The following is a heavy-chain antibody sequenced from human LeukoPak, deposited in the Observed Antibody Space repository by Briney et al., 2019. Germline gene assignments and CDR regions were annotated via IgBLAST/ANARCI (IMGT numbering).Heavy chain of an antibody. D-gene: IGHD6-13*01. V-gene: IGHV4-39*01. Sequence: PSETLSLTCTVSGGSISSSSYYRGWIRQPPGKGLEWIGSIYYSGSTYYNPSLKSRVTISVDTSKNQFSLKLSSVTAADTAVYYCARQPYSSSEPLDYWGQGTLVTVSS. CDR3: ARQPYSSSEPLDY. CDR1: GGSISSSSYY. J-gene: IGHJ4*02. CDR2: IYYSGST.